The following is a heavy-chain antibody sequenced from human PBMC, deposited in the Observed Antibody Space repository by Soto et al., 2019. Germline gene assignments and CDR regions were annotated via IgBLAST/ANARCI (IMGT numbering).Heavy chain of an antibody. Sequence: GESRKIPCXGSGYSFTSYWIGWVRQMPGKGLEWMGIIYPGDSDTRYSPSFQGQVTISADKSISTAYLQWSSLKASDTAMYYCARGAQLVATPADYWGQGTLVTVSS. CDR3: ARGAQLVATPADY. J-gene: IGHJ4*02. D-gene: IGHD5-12*01. CDR2: IYPGDSDT. CDR1: GYSFTSYW. V-gene: IGHV5-51*01.